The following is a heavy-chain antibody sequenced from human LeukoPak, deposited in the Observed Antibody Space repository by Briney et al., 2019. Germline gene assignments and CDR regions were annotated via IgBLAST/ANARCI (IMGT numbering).Heavy chain of an antibody. CDR2: IKQDGSEK. Sequence: GGSLRLSCAASGFTFSSYSMSWVRQAPGKGLEWVANIKQDGSEKYYVDSVKGRFTISRDNAKNSLYLQMNSLRAEDTALYYCAKGEPDVAAAPYYYYYGMDVWGQGTTVTVSS. D-gene: IGHD6-13*01. CDR3: AKGEPDVAAAPYYYYYGMDV. CDR1: GFTFSSYS. J-gene: IGHJ6*02. V-gene: IGHV3-7*03.